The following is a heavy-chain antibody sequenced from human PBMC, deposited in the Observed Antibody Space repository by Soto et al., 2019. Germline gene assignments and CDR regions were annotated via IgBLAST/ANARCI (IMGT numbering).Heavy chain of an antibody. CDR2: ISAYNGNT. CDR1: GYTFTSYG. CDR3: ARGLSYYDFWSGYPRYDAFDI. Sequence: QVQLVQSGAEVKKPGASVKVSCKASGYTFTSYGISWVRQAPGQGLEWMGWISAYNGNTNYAQKLQGRVTMTTDTSTSTDYMELRSLQYDDTAVYYCARGLSYYDFWSGYPRYDAFDIWGQGTMVTVSS. D-gene: IGHD3-3*01. V-gene: IGHV1-18*01. J-gene: IGHJ3*02.